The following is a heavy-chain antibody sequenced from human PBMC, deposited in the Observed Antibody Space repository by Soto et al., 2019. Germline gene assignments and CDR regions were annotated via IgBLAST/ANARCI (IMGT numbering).Heavy chain of an antibody. Sequence: SATLSLNCPFFCGSISRSSYYWVLIRQPPGKGLEWIGSVYYSGSTYYNPSLKSRVTISVDTSKNQFSLKLSSVTAADTAVYYCAGRFSGGYGYGVYYDCMDVWGPGTTVT. CDR2: VYYSGST. V-gene: IGHV4-39*01. D-gene: IGHD5-18*01. CDR1: CGSISRSSYY. J-gene: IGHJ6*02. CDR3: AGRFSGGYGYGVYYDCMDV.